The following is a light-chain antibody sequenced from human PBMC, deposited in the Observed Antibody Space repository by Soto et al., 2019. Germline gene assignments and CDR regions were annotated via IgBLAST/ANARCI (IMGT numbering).Light chain of an antibody. CDR1: QSVDIK. CDR2: GAS. V-gene: IGKV3-15*01. CDR3: QQYRSWPRT. Sequence: EIVLTQSPATLSVSPGERVTLSCRASQSVDIKLAWYQQKPGQAPRLLIYGASTRATDMSGTFSGRGSGTEFTLTISNVRPEDFAVYYCQQYRSWPRTFGQGTKVDIK. J-gene: IGKJ1*01.